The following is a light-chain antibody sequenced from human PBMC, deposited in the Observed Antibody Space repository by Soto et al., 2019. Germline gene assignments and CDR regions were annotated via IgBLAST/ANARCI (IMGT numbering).Light chain of an antibody. Sequence: DIQMIQSPSTLSASVGERVTITCRASQSVSNWLAWYQQKPGKAPNLLIYDVSSLESGVPSRFSGSGSGTEFILTISSLQPDDFATYYCQQYDSYSWTFGQGTKVEMK. V-gene: IGKV1-5*01. J-gene: IGKJ1*01. CDR2: DVS. CDR1: QSVSNW. CDR3: QQYDSYSWT.